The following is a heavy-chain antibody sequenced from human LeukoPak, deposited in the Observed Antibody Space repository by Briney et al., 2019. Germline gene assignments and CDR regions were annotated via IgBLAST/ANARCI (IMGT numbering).Heavy chain of an antibody. CDR3: AKNGQSGFSFDP. CDR1: GGSISSSSYY. D-gene: IGHD1-26*01. CDR2: IYYSGST. J-gene: IGHJ5*02. V-gene: IGHV4-39*01. Sequence: PSETLSPTCTVSGGSISSSSYYWGWIRQPPGKGLEWIGSIYYSGSTYYNPSLKSRVTISVDTSKNQFSLRLTSMTAADTAMYYCAKNGQSGFSFDPWGQGTLVTVSS.